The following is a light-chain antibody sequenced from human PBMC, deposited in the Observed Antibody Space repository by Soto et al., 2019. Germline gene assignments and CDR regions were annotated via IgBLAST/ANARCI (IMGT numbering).Light chain of an antibody. CDR1: SSDVGGYNY. CDR3: NYYTASNTRHIL. Sequence: QSVLTQPASVSGSPGQSITISCTGTSSDVGGYNYVSWYQQHPGKAPKFMIYDVSNRPSGVSTRFSGSKSGNTASLTISGLQAEDESYYYCNYYTASNTRHILFGTGTNVAVL. V-gene: IGLV2-14*01. CDR2: DVS. J-gene: IGLJ1*01.